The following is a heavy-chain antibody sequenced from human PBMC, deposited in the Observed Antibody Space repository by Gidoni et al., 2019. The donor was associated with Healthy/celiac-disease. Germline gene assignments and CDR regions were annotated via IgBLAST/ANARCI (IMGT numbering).Heavy chain of an antibody. CDR1: GYTFTSYD. D-gene: IGHD2-15*01. V-gene: IGHV1-8*01. CDR2: MNPNSGNT. Sequence: QVQLVQSGAEVKKPGASVKVSCKASGYTFTSYDINWVRQATGQGLEWMGWMNPNSGNTGYAQKFQGRVTMTRNTSISTAYMDLSSLRSEDTAVYYCARGPDLVVVAATAALVKRGYYYYGMDVWGQGTTVTVSS. CDR3: ARGPDLVVVAATAALVKRGYYYYGMDV. J-gene: IGHJ6*02.